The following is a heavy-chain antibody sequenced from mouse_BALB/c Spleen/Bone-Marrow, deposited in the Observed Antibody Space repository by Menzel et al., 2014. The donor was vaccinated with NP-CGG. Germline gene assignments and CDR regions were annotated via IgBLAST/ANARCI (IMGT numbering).Heavy chain of an antibody. CDR2: IDPANGNT. D-gene: IGHD2-10*02. J-gene: IGHJ4*01. CDR3: ARGIFLYGNFLLVY. CDR1: GFNIKDTY. V-gene: IGHV14-3*02. Sequence: EVKLQESGAELVKPGASVKLSCTASGFNIKDTYMHWVKQRPEQGLEWIGRIDPANGNTKYDPKFQGKATITADTSTNTAYLQLSSLTSEDTAVYYCARGIFLYGNFLLVYWGQGTSVTVSS.